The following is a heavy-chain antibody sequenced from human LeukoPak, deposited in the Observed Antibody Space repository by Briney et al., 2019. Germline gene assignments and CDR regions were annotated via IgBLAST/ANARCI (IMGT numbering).Heavy chain of an antibody. Sequence: GRSLRLSCAASGFTFSSYGMHWVRQPPGKGLEWGAVIWYDGSNKYYADSVKGRFTISRDDSKNTLYLQMNSLTAEDTAVYYCARDPRSDGYNLSWFDPWGQGTLVTVSS. D-gene: IGHD5-24*01. CDR3: ARDPRSDGYNLSWFDP. CDR1: GFTFSSYG. J-gene: IGHJ5*02. CDR2: IWYDGSNK. V-gene: IGHV3-33*01.